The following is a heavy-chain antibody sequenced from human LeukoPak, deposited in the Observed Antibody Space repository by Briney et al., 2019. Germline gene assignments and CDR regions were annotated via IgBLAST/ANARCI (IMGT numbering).Heavy chain of an antibody. CDR1: GGSIRNYY. CDR2: IYYSGST. D-gene: IGHD2-15*01. Sequence: PSETLSLTCTVSGGSIRNYYWSWLRQPPGEGLEWIGYIYYSGSTNYNPSLKSRVTISVDTSKNQFSLKVSSVTAADTAVYYCARKGGPFDYWGQGTLVTVSS. V-gene: IGHV4-59*08. J-gene: IGHJ4*02. CDR3: ARKGGPFDY.